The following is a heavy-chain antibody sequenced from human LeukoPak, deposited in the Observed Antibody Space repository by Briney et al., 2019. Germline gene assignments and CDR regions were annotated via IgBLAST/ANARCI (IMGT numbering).Heavy chain of an antibody. CDR2: IKQDGSEK. CDR1: GFTFSSCW. Sequence: GGSLRLSCAASGFTFSSCWMSWVRQAPGKGLEWVANIKQDGSEKYYVDSVKGRFTISRDNAKNSLYPQMNSLRAEDTAVYYCARSVLLWFGEPISGGFDY. CDR3: ARSVLLWFGEPISGGFDY. J-gene: IGHJ4*01. D-gene: IGHD3-10*01. V-gene: IGHV3-7*01.